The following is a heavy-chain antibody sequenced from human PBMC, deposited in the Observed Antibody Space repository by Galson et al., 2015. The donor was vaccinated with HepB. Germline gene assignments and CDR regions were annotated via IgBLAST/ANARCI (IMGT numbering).Heavy chain of an antibody. CDR2: IYYSGST. J-gene: IGHJ4*02. CDR1: GGSISSGGYY. Sequence: ETLSLTCTVSGGSISSGGYYWSWIRQHPGKGLEWIGYIYYSGSTNYNPSLKSRVTISVDTSKNQFSLKLSSVTAADTAVYYCARGIYSSSLAPFDYWGQGTLVTVSS. V-gene: IGHV4-61*08. CDR3: ARGIYSSSLAPFDY. D-gene: IGHD6-13*01.